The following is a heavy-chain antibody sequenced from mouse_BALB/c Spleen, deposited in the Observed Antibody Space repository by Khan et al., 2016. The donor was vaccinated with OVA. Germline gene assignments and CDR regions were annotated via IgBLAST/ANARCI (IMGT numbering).Heavy chain of an antibody. V-gene: IGHV2-6*02. CDR2: IWSDGST. CDR1: GFSLTSYG. CDR3: ARWFDGYSSLYAMDY. Sequence: VQLKQSGPGLVAPSQSLSIPCTVSGFSLTSYGVHWVRQPPGKGLEWLVVIWSDGSTNYNSVLKSRLSISKDNSKSQVFLKMNSLQTDDTDIYYCARWFDGYSSLYAMDYWGQGTSVTVSS. J-gene: IGHJ4*01. D-gene: IGHD2-3*01.